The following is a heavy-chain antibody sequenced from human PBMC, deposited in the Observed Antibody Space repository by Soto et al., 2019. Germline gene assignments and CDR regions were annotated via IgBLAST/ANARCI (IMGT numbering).Heavy chain of an antibody. CDR2: ISSSSSTI. Sequence: GSLRLSCAASGFTFSSYSMNWVRQAPGKGLEWVSYISSSSSTIYYADSVKGRFTISRDNAKNSLYLQMNSLRAEDTAVYYCARDGCSGGSCYIYYYYYMDVWGKGTTVTVSS. D-gene: IGHD2-15*01. J-gene: IGHJ6*03. V-gene: IGHV3-48*01. CDR1: GFTFSSYS. CDR3: ARDGCSGGSCYIYYYYYMDV.